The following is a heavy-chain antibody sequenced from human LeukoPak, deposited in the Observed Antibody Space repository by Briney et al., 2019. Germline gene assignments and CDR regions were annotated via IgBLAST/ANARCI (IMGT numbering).Heavy chain of an antibody. V-gene: IGHV1-69*01. D-gene: IGHD6-13*01. CDR2: IIPIFGTA. CDR1: GGTFSSYA. Sequence: SVKVSCKASGGTFSSYAISWVRQAPGQGLEWMGGIIPIFGTANYAQKFQGRVTITADESTSTAYMELSSLRSEDTAVCYCARVWDIAAAGHYYYGMDVWGQGTTVTVSS. CDR3: ARVWDIAAAGHYYYGMDV. J-gene: IGHJ6*02.